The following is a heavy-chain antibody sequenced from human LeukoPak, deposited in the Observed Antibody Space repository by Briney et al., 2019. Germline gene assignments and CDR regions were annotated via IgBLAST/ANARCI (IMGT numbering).Heavy chain of an antibody. J-gene: IGHJ4*02. D-gene: IGHD2-8*01. CDR1: GFIVSSNH. CDR2: MYDGGEI. Sequence: GGSLRLSCAASGFIVSSNHMSWVRQTPDKGLEWVSVMYDGGEIYYADSVKGRFTTSRDNSKNTLYLQMNSLRDEDSAAYYCARVYLERLTAGYFDHWGQGTWVTVSP. CDR3: ARVYLERLTAGYFDH. V-gene: IGHV3-53*05.